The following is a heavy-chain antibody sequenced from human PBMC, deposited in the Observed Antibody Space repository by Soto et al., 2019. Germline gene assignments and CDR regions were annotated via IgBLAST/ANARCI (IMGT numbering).Heavy chain of an antibody. V-gene: IGHV4-61*01. J-gene: IGHJ4*02. CDR3: ARAINHYDFWSGYPFYFDY. D-gene: IGHD3-3*01. CDR2: IYYSGST. Sequence: SETLSLTCTVSGGSVSSGSYYWSWIRQPPRKGLEWIGYIYYSGSTNYIPSLKSRVTISVDTSKNLFSLKLSSVTAADTAVYYCARAINHYDFWSGYPFYFDYWGQGTLVTVSS. CDR1: GGSVSSGSYY.